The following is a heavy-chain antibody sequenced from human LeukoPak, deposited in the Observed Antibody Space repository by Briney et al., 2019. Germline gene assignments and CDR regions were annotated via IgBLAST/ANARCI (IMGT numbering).Heavy chain of an antibody. J-gene: IGHJ6*02. D-gene: IGHD3-10*01. Sequence: PSETLSLTCTVSGGSISSYYRSWIRQPPGKGLEWIGYIYYSGSTNYNPSLKSRVTISVDTSKNQFSLNLSSVTAADTAVYYCARYGIGYYYYGMDVWGQGTTVTVSS. CDR1: GGSISSYY. CDR3: ARYGIGYYYYGMDV. CDR2: IYYSGST. V-gene: IGHV4-59*08.